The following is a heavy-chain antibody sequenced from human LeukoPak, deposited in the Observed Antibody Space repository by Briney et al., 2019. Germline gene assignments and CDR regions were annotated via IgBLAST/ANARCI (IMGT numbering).Heavy chain of an antibody. CDR2: IIPIFGTA. V-gene: IGHV1-69*01. Sequence: AAVKVPYKDCGGTFSSYAFSWVGQAPGQGLEGMGGIIPIFGTANYPQKLQGRVTITADESTSTDYMELSSLRSEDTAVYYCAREGPYSSGWDLDYWGQGTLVTVSS. CDR1: GGTFSSYA. CDR3: AREGPYSSGWDLDY. D-gene: IGHD6-19*01. J-gene: IGHJ4*02.